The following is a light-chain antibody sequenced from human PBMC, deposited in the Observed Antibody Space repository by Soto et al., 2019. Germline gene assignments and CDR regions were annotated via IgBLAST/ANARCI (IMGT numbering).Light chain of an antibody. J-gene: IGLJ1*01. CDR2: EVS. CDR3: CSFTNIKTVV. Sequence: QSLLTQPASVSGPHGQSINIPRTATSVAGGDYNFGSWYQQHPGKAPKLLIYEVSNRPSGVSNRFSGSKSGNTASLTVSDLQAGDEADYFCCSFTNIKTVVFGGGTKVTVL. V-gene: IGLV2-14*01. CDR1: SVAGGDYNF.